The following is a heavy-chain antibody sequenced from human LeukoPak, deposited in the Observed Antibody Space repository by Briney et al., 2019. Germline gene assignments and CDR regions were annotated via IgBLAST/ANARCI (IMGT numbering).Heavy chain of an antibody. D-gene: IGHD4-17*01. V-gene: IGHV4-31*03. CDR2: IYYSGST. CDR3: ARRPTVTTAYYYGMDV. CDR1: GGSISSGGYY. Sequence: PSQTLSLTCTVSGGSISSGGYYWSWIRQHPGKGLEWIGYIYYSGSTYYNPSLKSRVTISVDTSKNQFSLKLSSVTAADTAVYYCARRPTVTTAYYYGMDVWGQGTTVTVSS. J-gene: IGHJ6*02.